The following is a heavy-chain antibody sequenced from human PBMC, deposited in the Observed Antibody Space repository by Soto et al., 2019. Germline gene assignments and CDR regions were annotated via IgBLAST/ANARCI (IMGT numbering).Heavy chain of an antibody. CDR3: AKDMVYGMDV. V-gene: IGHV3-30*18. D-gene: IGHD2-8*01. CDR2: ISYDGSNK. Sequence: GGSLRLSCAASGFTFSSYGMHWVRQAPGKGLEWVAVISYDGSNKYNADSVKGRFTISRDNSRNTLYLQMNSLRAEDTAVYYCAKDMVYGMDVWGQGTTVTVSS. J-gene: IGHJ6*02. CDR1: GFTFSSYG.